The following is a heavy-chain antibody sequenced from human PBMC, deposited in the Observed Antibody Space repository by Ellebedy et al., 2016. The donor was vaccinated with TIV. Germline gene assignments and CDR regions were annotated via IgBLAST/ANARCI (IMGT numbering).Heavy chain of an antibody. J-gene: IGHJ3*02. CDR1: GYTFTTYH. CDR2: INPSGGST. Sequence: ASVKVSCKASGYTFTTYHMHWVRQAPGQGPEWMGIINPSGGSTSYAQKFQGRVTMTRDTSTSTVYMELSRLGSDDMAVYYCARRTGNGAFDIWGQGTMVTVSS. CDR3: ARRTGNGAFDI. D-gene: IGHD1-1*01. V-gene: IGHV1-46*01.